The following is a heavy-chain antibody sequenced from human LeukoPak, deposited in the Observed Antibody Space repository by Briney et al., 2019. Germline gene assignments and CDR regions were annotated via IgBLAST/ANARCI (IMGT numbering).Heavy chain of an antibody. D-gene: IGHD6-13*01. CDR1: GFTFSNCA. V-gene: IGHV3-23*01. Sequence: GGSLRLSCAASGFTFSNCAMTWVRQAPGKGLEWVSAISGSSGSPHYADSVKGRFTISRDNSKNTLYLQTNSLRAEDTAVYYCAKDGYSSSWYNYYYYYMDVWGKGTTVTVSS. CDR2: ISGSSGSP. CDR3: AKDGYSSSWYNYYYYYMDV. J-gene: IGHJ6*03.